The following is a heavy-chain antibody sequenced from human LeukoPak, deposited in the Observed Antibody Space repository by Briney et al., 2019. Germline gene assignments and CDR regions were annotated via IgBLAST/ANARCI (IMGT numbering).Heavy chain of an antibody. CDR1: GFTFSNYS. D-gene: IGHD3-22*01. J-gene: IGHJ4*02. CDR3: AKWSSVLHYYDSSLHFDY. Sequence: PGGSLRLSCAASGFTFSNYSMNWVRQAPGKGLEWVSSISSSSSYIYYADSVKGRFTISRDNAKNSLYLQMNSLRAEDTAVYYCAKWSSVLHYYDSSLHFDYWGQGTLVTVSS. V-gene: IGHV3-21*01. CDR2: ISSSSSYI.